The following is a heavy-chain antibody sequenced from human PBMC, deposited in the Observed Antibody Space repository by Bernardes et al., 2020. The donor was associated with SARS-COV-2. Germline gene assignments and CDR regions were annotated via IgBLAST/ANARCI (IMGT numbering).Heavy chain of an antibody. V-gene: IGHV3-33*01. J-gene: IGHJ5*02. CDR1: GFTFSSYG. Sequence: VGSLRLSCAASGFTFSSYGMHWVRQAPGKGLEWVAVIWYDGSNKYYADSVKGRFTISRDNSKNTLYLQMNSLRAEDTAVYYCAVDYYDSSGYPNWFDPWGQGTLVTVSS. CDR2: IWYDGSNK. CDR3: AVDYYDSSGYPNWFDP. D-gene: IGHD3-22*01.